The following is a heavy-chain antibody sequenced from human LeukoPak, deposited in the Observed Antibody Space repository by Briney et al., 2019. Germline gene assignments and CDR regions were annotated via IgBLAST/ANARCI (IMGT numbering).Heavy chain of an antibody. J-gene: IGHJ1*01. CDR3: ATETQPRGYFLH. CDR1: GYTFTTYS. D-gene: IGHD2-2*01. V-gene: IGHV1-18*01. CDR2: ISVNNGGT. Sequence: ASVKVSCKASGYTFTTYSLAWVRQAPGQSLEWMGWISVNNGGTNYAQSFQDRVTLTRDTSTNTAYLELRSLRSDDTAIIHCATETQPRGYFLHWGQGTLVTVSS.